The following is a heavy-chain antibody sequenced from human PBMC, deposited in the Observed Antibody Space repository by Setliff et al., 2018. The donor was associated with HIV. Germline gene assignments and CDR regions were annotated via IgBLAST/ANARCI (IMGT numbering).Heavy chain of an antibody. CDR3: ARDSPLSHFDY. V-gene: IGHV3-30*03. CDR1: GFAFSSYH. Sequence: GGSLRLSCAASGFAFSSYHIHWVRQAPGKGLEWVAVISYDGSNKYYADSVKGRFTISRDNSKNTLYLQMNSLRPEDTAVYYCARDSPLSHFDYWGQGILVTVSS. CDR2: ISYDGSNK. J-gene: IGHJ4*02.